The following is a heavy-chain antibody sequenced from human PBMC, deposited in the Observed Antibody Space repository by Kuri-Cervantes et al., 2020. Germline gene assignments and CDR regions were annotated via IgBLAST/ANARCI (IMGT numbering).Heavy chain of an antibody. CDR2: ISSSSSYI. J-gene: IGHJ4*02. CDR3: ATATSSLGY. Sequence: LSLTCAASGFTFSSYSMNWVRQAPGKGLEWVSSISSSSSYIYYADSVKGRFTISRDNAKNSLYLQMNSLKDEDTAVYYCATATSSLGYWGQGTLVTVSS. D-gene: IGHD3-16*01. CDR1: GFTFSSYS. V-gene: IGHV3-21*01.